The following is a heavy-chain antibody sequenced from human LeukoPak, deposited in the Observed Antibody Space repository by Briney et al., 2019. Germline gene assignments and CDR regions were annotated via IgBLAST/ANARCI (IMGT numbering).Heavy chain of an antibody. D-gene: IGHD6-13*01. Sequence: PSETLSLTCAVYGGSFSGYYWSWIRQPQGKGLEWIGEINHSGSTNYNPSLKSRVTISVDTSKNQFSLKLSSVTAADTAVYYCARARPEQQLDYWGQGTLVTVSS. CDR3: ARARPEQQLDY. V-gene: IGHV4-34*01. J-gene: IGHJ4*02. CDR1: GGSFSGYY. CDR2: INHSGST.